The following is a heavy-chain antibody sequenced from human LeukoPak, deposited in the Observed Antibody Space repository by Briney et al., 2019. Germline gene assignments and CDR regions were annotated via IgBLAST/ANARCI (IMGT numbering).Heavy chain of an antibody. CDR2: IYYSGST. D-gene: IGHD3-22*01. V-gene: IGHV4-59*12. CDR3: ARGTDSYFHCYDSGSYFDY. J-gene: IGHJ4*02. CDR1: GGSFSGYY. Sequence: SETLSLTCAVYGGSFSGYYWSWIRQPPGKGLEWIGYIYYSGSTNYNPSLKSRVTISVDTSKNQFSLKLSSVTAADTAVYYCARGTDSYFHCYDSGSYFDYWGRGTLVTVSS.